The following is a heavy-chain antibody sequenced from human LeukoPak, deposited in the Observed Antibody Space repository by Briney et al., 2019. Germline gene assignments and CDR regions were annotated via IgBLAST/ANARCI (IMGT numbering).Heavy chain of an antibody. J-gene: IGHJ4*02. CDR3: ASAWLVQYYFDY. V-gene: IGHV3-7*01. CDR2: INQDASEI. D-gene: IGHD6-19*01. Sequence: GGSLRLSCAASGFTFSPYWMNWFRQAPGKGLEWVGNINQDASEINYVDSVRGRFTISRDNAKNSLHLQINSLRAEDTAVYYCASAWLVQYYFDYRGQGTLVTVSS. CDR1: GFTFSPYW.